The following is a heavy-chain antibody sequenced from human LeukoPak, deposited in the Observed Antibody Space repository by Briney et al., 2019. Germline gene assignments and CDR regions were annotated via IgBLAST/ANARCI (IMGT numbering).Heavy chain of an antibody. CDR3: ARRKGYCSGGNCYPEPLDY. CDR2: IYHTGGT. V-gene: IGHV4-38-2*01. CDR1: GYSISSGYY. Sequence: SETLSLXCAVSGYSISSGYYWGWIRQPPGTGLEWIANIYHTGGTYYNPSLQSRVTISLDTSKSQFSLKLSSVTAADTAVYYCARRKGYCSGGNCYPEPLDYWGQGTLVTVSS. D-gene: IGHD2-15*01. J-gene: IGHJ4*02.